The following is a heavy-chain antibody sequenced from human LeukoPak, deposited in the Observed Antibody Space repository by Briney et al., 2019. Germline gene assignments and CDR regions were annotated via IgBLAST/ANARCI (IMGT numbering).Heavy chain of an antibody. D-gene: IGHD1-26*01. CDR1: GYTFTSHG. Sequence: GAPVKVSCKGSGYTFTSHGISWVRQAPGQGPEWMGWISAYNGNTNYAQKFQGRVTMTTDTSTSTAYMELRSLRSDDTAVYYCARDEGAGATTDYWGQGTLVTVSS. CDR3: ARDEGAGATTDY. CDR2: ISAYNGNT. V-gene: IGHV1-18*01. J-gene: IGHJ4*02.